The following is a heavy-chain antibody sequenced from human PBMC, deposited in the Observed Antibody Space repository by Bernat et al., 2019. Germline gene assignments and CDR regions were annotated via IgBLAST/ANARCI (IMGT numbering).Heavy chain of an antibody. Sequence: QVQLVESGGGLVQPGRSLRLSCAASGFTFSSYGMHWVRQAPGKGLEWVAVISYDGSNKYYADSVKGRFTISRDNSKNTLYLQMNSLRAEDTAVYYCAKDDPPPGAEFDYWGQGTLVTVSS. D-gene: IGHD3-10*01. V-gene: IGHV3-30*18. J-gene: IGHJ4*02. CDR1: GFTFSSYG. CDR2: ISYDGSNK. CDR3: AKDDPPPGAEFDY.